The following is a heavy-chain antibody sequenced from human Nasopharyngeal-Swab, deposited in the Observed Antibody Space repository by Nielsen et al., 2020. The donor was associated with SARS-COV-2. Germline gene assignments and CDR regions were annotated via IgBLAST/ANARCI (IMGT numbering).Heavy chain of an antibody. CDR3: AREDYYGSSGYPPYYYYGMDV. J-gene: IGHJ6*02. Sequence: VRQMPGKGLEWMGIINPSGGSTSYAQKFQGRVTMTRDTSTSTVYMELSSLRSEDTAVYYCAREDYYGSSGYPPYYYYGMDVWGQGTTITVSS. D-gene: IGHD3-22*01. V-gene: IGHV1-46*01. CDR2: INPSGGST.